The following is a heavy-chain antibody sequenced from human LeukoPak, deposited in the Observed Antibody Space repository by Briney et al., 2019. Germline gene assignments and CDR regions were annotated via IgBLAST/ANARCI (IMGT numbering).Heavy chain of an antibody. J-gene: IGHJ4*02. V-gene: IGHV3-30*03. D-gene: IGHD4/OR15-4a*01. Sequence: PGGSLRLSCSASGFTSSSYGMHWVRQAPGKGLEWVAVISYDGSNKYYADSVKGRFTISRDNAKNSLHLQMNSLRPEDTAVYYCARDLYGGYLGLDHWGQGTVVTVSA. CDR3: ARDLYGGYLGLDH. CDR1: GFTSSSYG. CDR2: ISYDGSNK.